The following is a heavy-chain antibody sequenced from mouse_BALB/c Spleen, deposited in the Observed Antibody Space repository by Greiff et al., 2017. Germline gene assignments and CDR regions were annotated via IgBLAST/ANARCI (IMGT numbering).Heavy chain of an antibody. CDR2: INPGSGGT. D-gene: IGHD1-2*01. J-gene: IGHJ4*01. CDR3: ARRYYGYYAMDY. V-gene: IGHV1-54*03. CDR1: GYAFTNYL. Sequence: QVQLKESGAELVRPGTSVKVSCKASGYAFTNYLIEWVKQRPGQGLEWIGVINPGSGGTNYNEKFKGKATLTADKSSSTAYMQLSSLTSDDSAVYFCARRYYGYYAMDYWGQGTSVTVSS.